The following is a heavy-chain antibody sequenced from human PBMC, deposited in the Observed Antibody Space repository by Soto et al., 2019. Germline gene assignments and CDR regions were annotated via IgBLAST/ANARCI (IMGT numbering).Heavy chain of an antibody. CDR3: TTLPWNRHFDF. CDR1: GFTFGNAW. D-gene: IGHD1-1*01. J-gene: IGHJ4*02. CDR2: IKSKTHGGTA. Sequence: GGSLRLSCVVSGFTFGNAWMNWVRQAPGKGLEWVGRIKSKTHGGTADYAAPVKGRFSISRDDSANILYLQMNSLQTEDTAMYYCTTLPWNRHFDFWGQGP. V-gene: IGHV3-15*01.